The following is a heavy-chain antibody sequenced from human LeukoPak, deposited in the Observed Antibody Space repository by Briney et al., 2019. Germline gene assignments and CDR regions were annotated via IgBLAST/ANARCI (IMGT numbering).Heavy chain of an antibody. V-gene: IGHV4-34*01. CDR3: ARDGYGY. J-gene: IGHJ4*02. CDR1: GGSFSGYY. Sequence: SETLSLTCAVYGGSFSGYYWSWIRQPPGKGLEWIGEINHSGSTNYNPSLKSRVTISVDTSKNQFSLKLSSVTAADTAVYYCARDGYGYWGQGTLVTVSS. D-gene: IGHD3-22*01. CDR2: INHSGST.